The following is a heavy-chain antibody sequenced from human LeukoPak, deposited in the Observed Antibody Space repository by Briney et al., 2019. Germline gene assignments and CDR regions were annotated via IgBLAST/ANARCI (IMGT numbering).Heavy chain of an antibody. CDR1: GFTFSSYW. CDR3: ARDRSAGGFDYDFWSGYSMTTYYYGMDV. J-gene: IGHJ6*02. V-gene: IGHV3-7*05. CDR2: IKQDGSEK. Sequence: GGSLILSCAASGFTFSSYWMSWVRQAPGKGLEWVANIKQDGSEKYYVDSVKGRFTISRDNAKNSLYLQMNSLRAEDTAVYYCARDRSAGGFDYDFWSGYSMTTYYYGMDVWGQGTTVTVSS. D-gene: IGHD3-3*01.